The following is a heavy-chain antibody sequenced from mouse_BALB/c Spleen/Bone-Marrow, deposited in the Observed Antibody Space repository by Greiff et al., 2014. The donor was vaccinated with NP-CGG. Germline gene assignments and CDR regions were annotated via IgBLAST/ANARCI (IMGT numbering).Heavy chain of an antibody. Sequence: QVQLKQSGAELAKPGASVKMSCKASGYTFTRYWMHWGKQRPGQGLEWIGYINPSTGDTEYNQKFKDKATLTADMSSSTAYMQLSSLTSEDSAVYYCARGNYEAMDSWGQGTSVTVSS. CDR2: INPSTGDT. CDR1: GYTFTRYW. J-gene: IGHJ4*01. D-gene: IGHD2-1*01. CDR3: ARGNYEAMDS. V-gene: IGHV1-7*01.